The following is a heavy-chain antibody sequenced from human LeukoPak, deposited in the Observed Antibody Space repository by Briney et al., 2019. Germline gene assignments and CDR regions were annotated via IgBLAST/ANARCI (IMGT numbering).Heavy chain of an antibody. V-gene: IGHV1-69*04. Sequence: SMKVSCKASGDTFSSYDISWVRQAPGQGPEWMGRIIPILGIANYAQKFQGRVTITADKSTSTAYMELSSLRSEDTAMYYCARAERYYDSSASFDSWGQGTLVTVSS. CDR2: IIPILGIA. CDR3: ARAERYYDSSASFDS. J-gene: IGHJ4*02. CDR1: GDTFSSYD. D-gene: IGHD3-22*01.